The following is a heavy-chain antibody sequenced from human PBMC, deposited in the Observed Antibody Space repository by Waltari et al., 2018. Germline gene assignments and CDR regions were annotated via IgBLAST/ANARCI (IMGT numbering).Heavy chain of an antibody. D-gene: IGHD2-21*01. V-gene: IGHV3-23*04. CDR1: GFTFSSYG. CDR2: ISGSGGST. CDR3: AAGVFRLPED. J-gene: IGHJ4*02. Sequence: VQLVESGGGVVQPGRSLRLSCAASGFTFSSYGMHWVRQAPGKGLEWVSAISGSGGSTYYADSVKGRFTISRDNSKNTLYLQMNSLRAEDTAVYYCAAGVFRLPEDWGQGTLVTVSS.